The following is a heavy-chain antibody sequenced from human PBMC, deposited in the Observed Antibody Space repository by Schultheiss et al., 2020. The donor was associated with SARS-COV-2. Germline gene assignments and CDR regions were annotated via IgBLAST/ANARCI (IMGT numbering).Heavy chain of an antibody. CDR2: ISANGGAT. CDR1: GFTFSTYG. CDR3: AKDSRNSIAVAGTNFDY. D-gene: IGHD6-19*01. V-gene: IGHV3-23*01. J-gene: IGHJ4*02. Sequence: GGSLRLSCAASGFTFSTYGMTWVRQAPGKGLEWVSSISANGGATYYADSVKGRFTISRDNSKNTLYLQMNSLRAEDTAVYYCAKDSRNSIAVAGTNFDYWGQGTLVTVSS.